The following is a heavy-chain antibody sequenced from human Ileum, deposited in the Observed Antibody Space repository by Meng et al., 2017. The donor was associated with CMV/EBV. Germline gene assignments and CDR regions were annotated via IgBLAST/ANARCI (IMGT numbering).Heavy chain of an antibody. CDR1: GFTFSSYA. CDR3: AKDPANSGWSGAFDI. J-gene: IGHJ3*02. V-gene: IGHV3-23*01. CDR2: ISGSGGST. D-gene: IGHD3-3*01. Sequence: GESLKISCAASGFTFSSYAMSWVRQAPGKGLEWVSDISGSGGSTYYADSVKCRFTISRDNSKNTLYLQMNSLRAEDTAIYYCAKDPANSGWSGAFDIWGQGTKVTVSS.